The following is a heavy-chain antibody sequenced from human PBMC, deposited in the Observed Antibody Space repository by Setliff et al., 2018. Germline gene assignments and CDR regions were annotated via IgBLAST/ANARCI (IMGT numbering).Heavy chain of an antibody. CDR1: GFTFSSFW. CDR3: ACPDILTGLSDY. Sequence: PGGSLRLSCAASGFTFSSFWMSWVRQAPGKGLEWVSYISSSGSTIYYADSVKGRFTISRDNAKNSLYLQMNSLRAEDTAVYYCACPDILTGLSDYWGQGTLVTVSS. V-gene: IGHV3-48*04. J-gene: IGHJ4*02. CDR2: ISSSGSTI. D-gene: IGHD3-9*01.